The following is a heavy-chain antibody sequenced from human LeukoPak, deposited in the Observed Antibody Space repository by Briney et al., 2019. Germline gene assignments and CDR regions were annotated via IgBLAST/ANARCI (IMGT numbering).Heavy chain of an antibody. CDR1: GFTFRSYW. CDR3: ASSIVGAYYYYGMDV. CDR2: INKDGSEK. D-gene: IGHD1-26*01. V-gene: IGHV3-7*01. J-gene: IGHJ6*02. Sequence: GGSLRLSCAASGFTFRSYWMNWARQAPGKGLEWVAIINKDGSEKYYVDSVKGRFTISRDNSKNKLYLQMNSLRAEDTAVYYCASSIVGAYYYYGMDVWGQGTTVTVSS.